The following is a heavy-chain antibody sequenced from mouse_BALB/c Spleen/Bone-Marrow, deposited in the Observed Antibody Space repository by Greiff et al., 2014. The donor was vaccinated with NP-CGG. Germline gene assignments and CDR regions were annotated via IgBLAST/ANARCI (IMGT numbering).Heavy chain of an antibody. V-gene: IGHV1-4*01. CDR3: TIRCYARDY. J-gene: IGHJ4*01. CDR2: IIPNSGYS. Sequence: VQLQQSGAELARPGASVKMSCQASGYTFTRYTMHWEKKRPGQGLEWIGYIIPNSGYSNYNQKFKDKATLTADKSSSTAYMQLSSLTSEDSAVYYCTIRCYARDYWGQGTSVTVSS. D-gene: IGHD1-1*01. CDR1: GYTFTRYT.